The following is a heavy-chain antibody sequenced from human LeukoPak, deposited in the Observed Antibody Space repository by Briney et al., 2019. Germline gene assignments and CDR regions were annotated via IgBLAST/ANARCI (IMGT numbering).Heavy chain of an antibody. V-gene: IGHV1-69*04. J-gene: IGHJ4*02. CDR3: ARAVGLWLPQLDY. D-gene: IGHD5-18*01. CDR1: GGTFSSYA. CDR2: IIPILGIA. Sequence: SVKVSCKASGGTFSSYAISWVRQAPGQRIEWMGRIIPILGIANYAQKFQGRVTITADKSTSTAYMELSSLRSEDTAVYYCARAVGLWLPQLDYWGQGTLVTVSS.